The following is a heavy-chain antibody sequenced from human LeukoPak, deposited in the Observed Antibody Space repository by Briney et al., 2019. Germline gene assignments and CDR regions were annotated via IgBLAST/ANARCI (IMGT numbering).Heavy chain of an antibody. CDR1: GGSISDYC. CDR3: ARAFPHGSGRYFYEGMDV. Sequence: SETLSLTCTLSGGSISDYCWSWIRQPAGKGLEWIGHIYSSGSTYYNPSLKSRVTMSVDMSKNQFSLKLSSVTAADTAVYYCARAFPHGSGRYFYEGMDVWGQGTTVTVS. D-gene: IGHD2-15*01. CDR2: IYSSGST. J-gene: IGHJ6*02. V-gene: IGHV4-4*07.